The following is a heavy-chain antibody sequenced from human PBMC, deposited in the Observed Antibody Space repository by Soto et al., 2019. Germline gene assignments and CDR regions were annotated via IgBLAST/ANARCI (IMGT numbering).Heavy chain of an antibody. CDR1: GYTFTSYD. CDR2: MNPNSGNT. J-gene: IGHJ1*01. D-gene: IGHD4-17*01. CDR3: ARSSMDYGDYLVYFQH. Sequence: ASVKVSCKASGYTFTSYDINWVRQATGQGLEWMGWMNPNSGNTGYAQKFQGRVTMTRNTSISTAYMELSSLRSEDTAVYYCARSSMDYGDYLVYFQHWGQGTLVTVSS. V-gene: IGHV1-8*01.